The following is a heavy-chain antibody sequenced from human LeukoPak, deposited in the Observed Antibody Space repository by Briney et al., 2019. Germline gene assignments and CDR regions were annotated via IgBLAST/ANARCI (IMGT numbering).Heavy chain of an antibody. D-gene: IGHD5-24*01. J-gene: IGHJ4*02. CDR3: ARDDMATNPLEFDY. V-gene: IGHV1-2*02. Sequence: ASVKVSCKASGYIFTAYYIHWVRQAPGQGPEWMGYINPNSGGTDYAQKFQGRVTMTRDTSISTAYMELSSLRSDDTAVYYCARDDMATNPLEFDYWGQGTLVTVSS. CDR1: GYIFTAYY. CDR2: INPNSGGT.